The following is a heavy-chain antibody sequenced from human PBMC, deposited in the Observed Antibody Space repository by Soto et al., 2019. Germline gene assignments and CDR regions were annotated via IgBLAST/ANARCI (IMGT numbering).Heavy chain of an antibody. Sequence: QVQLQESGPGLVKPSDTLSLTCAVSGYSISSSNWWGWIRQPPGKGLEWIGYIYYSGSTYYNPSLKSRVPMSVDTSKNQFSLKVTSVTAVDTAVYYCASKEVGASALDIWGQGTMVTVSS. CDR2: IYYSGST. V-gene: IGHV4-28*01. J-gene: IGHJ3*02. CDR3: ASKEVGASALDI. CDR1: GYSISSSNW. D-gene: IGHD1-26*01.